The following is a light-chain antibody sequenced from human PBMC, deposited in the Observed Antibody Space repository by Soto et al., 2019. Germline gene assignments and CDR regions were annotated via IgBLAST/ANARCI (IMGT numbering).Light chain of an antibody. V-gene: IGKV3-15*01. CDR3: QQYNHWPPLT. CDR2: GAS. CDR1: QSVGRN. Sequence: EIVMTQSPATLSVSPGERATLSCRASQSVGRNLAWYQQKPGQAPRLLIYGASTRATGIPARFSGSEYGTEFTLTISSLQSEDFAIYSCQQYNHWPPLTFGGGTKVEIK. J-gene: IGKJ4*01.